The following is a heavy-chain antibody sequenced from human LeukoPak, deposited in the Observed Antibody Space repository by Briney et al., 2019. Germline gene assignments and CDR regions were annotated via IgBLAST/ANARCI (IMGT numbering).Heavy chain of an antibody. D-gene: IGHD3-22*01. CDR3: ARLGFTMISV. J-gene: IGHJ4*02. CDR2: IYTGDSAT. CDR1: GYSFTSDL. Sequence: GASLKICCKASGYSFTSDLIWWGRQPPGKRVGLMGIIYTGDSATCSNPSLRGLTTIAADKSISTAYLQWSSLKASDTAMYYCARLGFTMISVWGQGTLVTVSS. V-gene: IGHV5-51*01.